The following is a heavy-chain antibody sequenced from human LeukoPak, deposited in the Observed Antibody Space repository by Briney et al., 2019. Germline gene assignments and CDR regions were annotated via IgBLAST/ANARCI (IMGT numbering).Heavy chain of an antibody. CDR2: IYASGST. V-gene: IGHV4-4*07. Sequence: SETLSLTCTVSGGSISSYYWSWIRQPAGKGLEWIGRIYASGSTNYKPSLKSRVTMSLDTPKNQFSLKLSSVTAADTAVYYCARVNGAYGSGPFDYWGQGTLVTVSS. CDR3: ARVNGAYGSGPFDY. J-gene: IGHJ4*02. CDR1: GGSISSYY. D-gene: IGHD3-10*01.